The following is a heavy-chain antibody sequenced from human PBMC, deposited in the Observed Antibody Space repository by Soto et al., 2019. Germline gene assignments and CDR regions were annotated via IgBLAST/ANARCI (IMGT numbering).Heavy chain of an antibody. D-gene: IGHD5-18*01. V-gene: IGHV1-69*13. J-gene: IGHJ6*02. CDR1: GGTFSSYA. CDR2: IIPIFGTA. Sequence: SVKVSCKASGGTFSSYAISWVRQAPGQGLEWMGGIIPIFGTANYAQKFQGRVTITADESTSTAYMELSSLRSEDTAVYYCARPVDTAMVNYYSYGMDVWGQGTTVTVSS. CDR3: ARPVDTAMVNYYSYGMDV.